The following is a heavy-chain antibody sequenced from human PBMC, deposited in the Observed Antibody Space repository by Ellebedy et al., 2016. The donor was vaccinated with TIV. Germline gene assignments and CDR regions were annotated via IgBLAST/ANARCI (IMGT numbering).Heavy chain of an antibody. CDR3: VTDKPGAYSYDDGGYSVDY. J-gene: IGHJ4*02. Sequence: ASVKVSCKVSGYTLPELSLHWVRQAPGKGLEWMGGFDPEDGETIYAQKFQGRVSMTEDTSTDTAYMELSSLRSEETAVYYCVTDKPGAYSYDDGGYSVDYWGQGTLVTVSS. CDR1: GYTLPELS. D-gene: IGHD3-22*01. V-gene: IGHV1-24*01. CDR2: FDPEDGET.